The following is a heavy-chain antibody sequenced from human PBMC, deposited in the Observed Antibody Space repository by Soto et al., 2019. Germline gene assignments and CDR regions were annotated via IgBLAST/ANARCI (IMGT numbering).Heavy chain of an antibody. V-gene: IGHV4-59*08. D-gene: IGHD3-3*01. CDR1: GGSISSYY. CDR2: IYYSGST. J-gene: IGHJ5*02. CDR3: ARHIRFSTSFDP. Sequence: SETLSLTCTVSGGSISSYYWSWIRQPPGKGLEWIGYIYYSGSTNYNPSLKSRVTISVDTSKNQFSLKLSSVTAADTAVYYCARHIRFSTSFDPWGQGTLVTVSS.